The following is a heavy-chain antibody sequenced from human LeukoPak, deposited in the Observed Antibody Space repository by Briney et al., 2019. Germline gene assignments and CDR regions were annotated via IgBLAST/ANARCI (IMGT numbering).Heavy chain of an antibody. J-gene: IGHJ4*02. V-gene: IGHV3-74*01. D-gene: IGHD2-2*01. CDR2: IDTDGSDT. CDR3: ARDRYPAAREFDY. Sequence: GGSLRLSCAASGVTFSSYWMHWVRQAPGKGLVWVSRIDTDGSDTSYADSVKGRFTISRDNAKNTLYLQMNSLRAEDTAVYYCARDRYPAAREFDYWGQGTLVTVSS. CDR1: GVTFSSYW.